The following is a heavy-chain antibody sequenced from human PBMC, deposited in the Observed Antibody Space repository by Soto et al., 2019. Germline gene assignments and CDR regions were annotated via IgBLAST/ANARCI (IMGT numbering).Heavy chain of an antibody. Sequence: AGGTLRLSCVGSRFSFSDYYMSWIRQAPGTGLEWISYISNTGSNSSYADSVKGRFTISRDNAKDSLSLQMLSPAVEAEGVYYCARWVPGDNGRPYGMDVWGQGTMVTVSS. J-gene: IGHJ6*02. CDR2: ISNTGSNS. V-gene: IGHV3-11*01. D-gene: IGHD2-21*02. CDR1: RFSFSDYY. CDR3: ARWVPGDNGRPYGMDV.